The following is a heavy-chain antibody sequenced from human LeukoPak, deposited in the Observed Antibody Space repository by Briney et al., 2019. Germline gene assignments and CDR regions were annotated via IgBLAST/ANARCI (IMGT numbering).Heavy chain of an antibody. CDR2: IYNSGST. D-gene: IGHD3-22*01. CDR3: ARAALYFDSSAYSYYFDY. V-gene: IGHV4-59*01. J-gene: IGHJ4*02. Sequence: SETLSLTCTVSDGSISSYYWSWIRQPPGKGLEWIGNIYNSGSTNYNPSLKSRVTMSVDPSKNQFSLRLSSVTAADTAVYFCARAALYFDSSAYSYYFDYWGQGTLVTVSS. CDR1: DGSISSYY.